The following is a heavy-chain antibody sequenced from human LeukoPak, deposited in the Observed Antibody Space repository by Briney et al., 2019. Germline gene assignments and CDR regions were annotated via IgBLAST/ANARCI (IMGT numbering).Heavy chain of an antibody. D-gene: IGHD4-17*01. CDR1: GGSFSGYY. Sequence: SETLSLTCAVYGGSFSGYYWSWIRQPPGKGLEWIGEINHSGSTNYNPSLKSRVTMSVDTSKNHFSLKLSSLTAADTAVYYCARVGPRQLYGDYVLSLDYWGQGTLVTVSS. CDR3: ARVGPRQLYGDYVLSLDY. J-gene: IGHJ4*02. CDR2: INHSGST. V-gene: IGHV4-34*01.